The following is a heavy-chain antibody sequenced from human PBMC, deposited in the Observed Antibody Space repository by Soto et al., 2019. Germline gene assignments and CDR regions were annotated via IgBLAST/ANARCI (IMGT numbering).Heavy chain of an antibody. CDR1: GYTFTGYY. CDR2: INPNSGGT. CDR3: AKSGYDYELSWFDP. J-gene: IGHJ5*02. D-gene: IGHD5-12*01. Sequence: EASVKVSCKASGYTFTGYYMHWVRQAPGQGLEWMGWINPNSGGTNYAQKFQGWVTMTRDTSISTAYMELSRLRSDDTAVYYCAKSGYDYELSWFDPWGQGTLVTVSS. V-gene: IGHV1-2*04.